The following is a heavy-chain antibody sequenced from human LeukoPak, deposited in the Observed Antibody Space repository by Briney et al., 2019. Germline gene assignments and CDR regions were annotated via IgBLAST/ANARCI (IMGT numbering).Heavy chain of an antibody. J-gene: IGHJ6*02. Sequence: GGSLRLSCAASGFPFSSYWMHWVRQVPGKGLLWVSRINSDGSATIYADSVRGRFTISRDNAKNTLYLQMSGLRVEDTAVYHCASDSPYYGMDVWGQGTTATVSS. V-gene: IGHV3-74*01. CDR1: GFPFSSYW. CDR3: ASDSPYYGMDV. CDR2: INSDGSAT.